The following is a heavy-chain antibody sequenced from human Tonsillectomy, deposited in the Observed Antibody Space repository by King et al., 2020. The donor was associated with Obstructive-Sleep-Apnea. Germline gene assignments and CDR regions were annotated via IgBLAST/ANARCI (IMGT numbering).Heavy chain of an antibody. V-gene: IGHV3-30*04. CDR3: ARDRWLQGFLDY. CDR1: GFTFSSYA. J-gene: IGHJ4*02. CDR2: ISYDGSNK. Sequence: QLVQSGGGVVQPGRSLRLSCAASGFTFSSYAMHWVRQAPGKGLEWVAVISYDGSNKYYADSVKGRFTISRDNSKNTLYLQMNSLRAEDTAVYYCARDRWLQGFLDYWGKGTLVTVSS. D-gene: IGHD5-24*01.